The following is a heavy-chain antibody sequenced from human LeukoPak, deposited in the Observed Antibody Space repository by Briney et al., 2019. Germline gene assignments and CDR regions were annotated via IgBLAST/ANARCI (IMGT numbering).Heavy chain of an antibody. CDR1: GFAFSNAW. Sequence: GGSLRLSCAASGFAFSNAWMSWVRQAPGKGLEWVGRIKSKTDGGTTDYAAPVKGRFTISRDDSKNTLYPQMNSLKTEDTAVYYCTTDRWSWDAFDIWGQGTMVTVSS. CDR3: TTDRWSWDAFDI. CDR2: IKSKTDGGTT. V-gene: IGHV3-15*01. D-gene: IGHD4-23*01. J-gene: IGHJ3*02.